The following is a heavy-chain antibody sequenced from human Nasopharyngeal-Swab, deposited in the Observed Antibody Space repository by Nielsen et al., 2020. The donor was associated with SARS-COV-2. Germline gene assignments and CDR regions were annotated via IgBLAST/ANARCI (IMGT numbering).Heavy chain of an antibody. CDR2: INHSGST. CDR1: GGSFSGYY. V-gene: IGHV4-34*01. D-gene: IGHD2-2*01. CDR3: ASSLRQPPARGWYFDL. J-gene: IGHJ2*01. Sequence: SQTLSLTCAVYGGSFSGYYWSWIRQPPGKGLEWIGEINHSGSTNYNPSLKSRVTISVDTSKNQFSLKLSSVTAADTAVYYCASSLRQPPARGWYFDLWGRGTLVTVSS.